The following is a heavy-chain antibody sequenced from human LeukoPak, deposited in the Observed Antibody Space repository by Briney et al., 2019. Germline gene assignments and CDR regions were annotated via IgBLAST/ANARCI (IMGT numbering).Heavy chain of an antibody. CDR3: TGDRELGF. V-gene: IGHV4-59*01. Sequence: SETLSLTCTVSGGSISIYYWTWIRQPPGKGLEWIGSFYNSGDTNYNPSLKSRATISGDTSKNQFALKLSSVTAADTAVYYCTGDRELGFWGQGTLVTVSS. J-gene: IGHJ4*02. CDR2: FYNSGDT. D-gene: IGHD1-26*01. CDR1: GGSISIYY.